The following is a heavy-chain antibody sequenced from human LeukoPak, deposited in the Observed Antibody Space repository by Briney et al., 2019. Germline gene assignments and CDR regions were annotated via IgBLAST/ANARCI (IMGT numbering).Heavy chain of an antibody. Sequence: SETLSLTCAVYGGSFSDYYWSWIRQPPGKGLEWIGEINHSGSTNYNPSLKSRVTISVDTSKNQFSLKLSSVTAADTAVYYCARINWNYFDYWGQGILVTVSS. V-gene: IGHV4-34*01. J-gene: IGHJ4*02. CDR2: INHSGST. CDR1: GGSFSDYY. D-gene: IGHD1-1*01. CDR3: ARINWNYFDY.